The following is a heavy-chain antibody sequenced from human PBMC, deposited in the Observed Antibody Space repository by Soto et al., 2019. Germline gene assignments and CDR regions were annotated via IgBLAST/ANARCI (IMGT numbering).Heavy chain of an antibody. CDR1: GFTFSSYG. CDR2: IWYDGSNK. V-gene: IGHV3-33*01. Sequence: QVQLVESGGGVVQPGRSLRLSCAASGFTFSSYGMHWVRQAPGKGLEWVAVIWYDGSNKYYADSVKGRFAISRDNSKNTLYLQMNSLRAEDTAVHYCAGLWFGELLVGNYGMDVWGQGTTVTVSS. J-gene: IGHJ6*02. CDR3: AGLWFGELLVGNYGMDV. D-gene: IGHD3-10*01.